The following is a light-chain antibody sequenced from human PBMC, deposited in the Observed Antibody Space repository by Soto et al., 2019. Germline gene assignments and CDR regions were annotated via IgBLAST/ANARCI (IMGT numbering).Light chain of an antibody. Sequence: QSALTQPASVSGSPGQSITISCTGTSSDVGSYNLVSWYQQHPGKAPKLMIYEDNKRPSGVSNRFSASKSGTSASLAINGLQAEDEAHYYCQSYDNSLSGSWVFGGGTKLTVL. J-gene: IGLJ3*02. CDR2: EDN. CDR1: SSDVGSYNL. CDR3: QSYDNSLSGSWV. V-gene: IGLV2-14*02.